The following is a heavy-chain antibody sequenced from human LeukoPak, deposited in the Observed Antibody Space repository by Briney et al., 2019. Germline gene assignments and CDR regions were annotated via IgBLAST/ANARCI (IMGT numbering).Heavy chain of an antibody. CDR3: ARDYARAVEY. J-gene: IGHJ4*02. V-gene: IGHV3-74*01. Sequence: GGSLRLSCTASGFTFNSYWMQWFRQDPGKGLVWVSCISTDGSTTRYADSVKGRFIISRDNAKSTLYLQMNSLRAEDTAVYYCARDYARAVEYWGQGTLATVSS. D-gene: IGHD2-2*01. CDR1: GFTFNSYW. CDR2: ISTDGSTT.